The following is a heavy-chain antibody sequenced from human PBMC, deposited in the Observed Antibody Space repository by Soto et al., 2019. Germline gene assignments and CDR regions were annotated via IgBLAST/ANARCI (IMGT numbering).Heavy chain of an antibody. CDR1: GGTFSSYT. V-gene: IGHV1-69*02. Sequence: SVKVSCKASGGTFSSYTISWVRQAPGQGLEWMGRIIPILGIANYAQKFQGRVTIAADKSTSTAYMELSSLRSEDTAVYYCARSLRDYGDYYYYHMDVWGKGTTLTVSS. D-gene: IGHD4-17*01. CDR2: IIPILGIA. J-gene: IGHJ6*03. CDR3: ARSLRDYGDYYYYHMDV.